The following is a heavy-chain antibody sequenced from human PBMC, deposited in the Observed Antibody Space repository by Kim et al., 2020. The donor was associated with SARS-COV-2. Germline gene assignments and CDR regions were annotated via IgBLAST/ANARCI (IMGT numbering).Heavy chain of an antibody. D-gene: IGHD3-10*01. J-gene: IGHJ6*02. CDR1: GFTFSSYA. Sequence: GGSLRLSCSASGFTFSSYAMHWVRQAPGKGLEYVSAISSNGGSTYYADSVKGRFTISRYNSKNTLYLQMSSLRAEDTAVYYCVKSLGGFGEPPAYYYYGMDVWGQGTTVTVSS. CDR3: VKSLGGFGEPPAYYYYGMDV. V-gene: IGHV3-64D*06. CDR2: ISSNGGST.